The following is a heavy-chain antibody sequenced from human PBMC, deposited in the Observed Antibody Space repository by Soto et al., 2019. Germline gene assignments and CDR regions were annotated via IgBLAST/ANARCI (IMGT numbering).Heavy chain of an antibody. V-gene: IGHV4-31*03. CDR3: AGAVSDFDVRRYRTSYFDQ. Sequence: QVQLDESGPGLVQPSQTLSLSCTVSGASVSTGVYYWTWIRQPPGKGLEWIGYIDNSGSTYYNPSLTGRVGISVDTSKNQFSLNLPSVTAADTAFYFCAGAVSDFDVRRYRTSYFDQWGQGILVTVSS. J-gene: IGHJ4*02. CDR1: GASVSTGVYY. CDR2: IDNSGST. D-gene: IGHD2-21*02.